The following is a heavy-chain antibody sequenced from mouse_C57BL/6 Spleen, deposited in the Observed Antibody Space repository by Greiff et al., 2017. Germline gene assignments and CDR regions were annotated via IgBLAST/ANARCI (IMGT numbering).Heavy chain of an antibody. J-gene: IGHJ2*01. CDR2: IYPGDGDT. CDR3: ARSIYYYGSSVFYFDY. Sequence: QVQLKESGAELVKPGASVKISCKASGYAFSSYWMNWVKQRPGKGLEWIGQIYPGDGDTNYNGKFKGKATLTADKSSSTAYMQLSSLTSEDSAVYFCARSIYYYGSSVFYFDYWGQGTTLTVSS. CDR1: GYAFSSYW. D-gene: IGHD1-1*01. V-gene: IGHV1-80*01.